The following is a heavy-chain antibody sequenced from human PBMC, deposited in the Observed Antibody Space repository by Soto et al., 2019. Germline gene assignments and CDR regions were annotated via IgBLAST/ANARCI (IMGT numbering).Heavy chain of an antibody. CDR3: ARERSRGRIAAARRDYYYGMDV. V-gene: IGHV1-69*12. Sequence: QVQLVQSGAEVKKPGSSVKVSCKASGGTFSSYAISWVRQAPGQGLEWMGGIIPIFGTANYAQKFQGRVTITADESTSTAYMELSSLRSEDTAVYYCARERSRGRIAAARRDYYYGMDVWGQGTTVTVSS. J-gene: IGHJ6*02. CDR2: IIPIFGTA. D-gene: IGHD6-13*01. CDR1: GGTFSSYA.